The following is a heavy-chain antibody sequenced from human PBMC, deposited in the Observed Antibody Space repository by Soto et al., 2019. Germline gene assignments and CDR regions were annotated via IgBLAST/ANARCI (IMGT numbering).Heavy chain of an antibody. J-gene: IGHJ4*02. D-gene: IGHD3-22*01. V-gene: IGHV3-21*06. CDR2: ISSSSGDI. Sequence: ESGGGLVKPGGSLRLSCVASGFSFNMYTMNWVRQAPGKGLEWVSSISSSSGDIFYADSVKGRFTISRDNAKNSLNLQMNSLRAEDTAVYYCARDLSRPQKSYYDSSGYPDYWGQGTLVTVSS. CDR3: ARDLSRPQKSYYDSSGYPDY. CDR1: GFSFNMYT.